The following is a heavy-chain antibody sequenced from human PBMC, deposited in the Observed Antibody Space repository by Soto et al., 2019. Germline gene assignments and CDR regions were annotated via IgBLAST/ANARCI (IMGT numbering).Heavy chain of an antibody. D-gene: IGHD4-4*01. Sequence: SETLSLTCTVSGGSISSSSYYWGWIRQPPGKGLEWIGSIYYSGSTYYNPSLKSRVTISVDTSKNQFSLKLSSVTAADTAVYYCARDDYSNYLLYGMDVWGQGTTVTVSS. CDR2: IYYSGST. CDR1: GGSISSSSYY. V-gene: IGHV4-39*01. J-gene: IGHJ6*02. CDR3: ARDDYSNYLLYGMDV.